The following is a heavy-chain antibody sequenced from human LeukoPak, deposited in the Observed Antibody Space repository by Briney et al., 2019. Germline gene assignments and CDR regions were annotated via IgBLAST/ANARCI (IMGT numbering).Heavy chain of an antibody. CDR2: IKNKTDGGTT. CDR1: GLTFSNVW. Sequence: GGSLTLSCAASGLTFSNVWMTWVRQPPGKEREGGGHIKNKTDGGTTDYAAPVKGRFTISRDDSKNTMYLQMNSLKAEDTAVYYCSTDVPFTAGGAIVYWGQGTLVAVSS. V-gene: IGHV3-15*01. CDR3: STDVPFTAGGAIVY. J-gene: IGHJ4*02. D-gene: IGHD3-16*02.